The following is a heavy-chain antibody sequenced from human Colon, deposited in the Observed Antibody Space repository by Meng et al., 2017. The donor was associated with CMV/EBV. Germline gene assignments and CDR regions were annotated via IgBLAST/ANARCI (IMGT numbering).Heavy chain of an antibody. J-gene: IGHJ6*02. Sequence: GESLKISCAASGFTLSDYWMHWVRQAPGKGLEWVSQIDPDGTDTTYADSVKGRFTVSRDNARKTVYLQMHSLRAEDTALYYCAKDVGANFFYGLDVWGQGTTVTVSS. CDR2: IDPDGTDT. CDR1: GFTLSDYW. V-gene: IGHV3-74*01. D-gene: IGHD1-26*01. CDR3: AKDVGANFFYGLDV.